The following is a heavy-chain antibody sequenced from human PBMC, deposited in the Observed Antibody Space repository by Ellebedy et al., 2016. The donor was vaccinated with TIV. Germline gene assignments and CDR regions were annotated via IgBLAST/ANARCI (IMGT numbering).Heavy chain of an antibody. V-gene: IGHV1-69*05. D-gene: IGHD3-10*01. CDR2: IIPIFGTA. J-gene: IGHJ6*02. CDR3: ATPYGSGSYYWRGKNYYGMDV. CDR1: GGTFSSYA. Sequence: SVKVSXXASGGTFSSYAISWVRQAPGQGLEWMGGIIPIFGTANYAQKFQGWVTMTRDTSISTAYMELSRLRSDDTAVYYCATPYGSGSYYWRGKNYYGMDVWGQGTTVTVSS.